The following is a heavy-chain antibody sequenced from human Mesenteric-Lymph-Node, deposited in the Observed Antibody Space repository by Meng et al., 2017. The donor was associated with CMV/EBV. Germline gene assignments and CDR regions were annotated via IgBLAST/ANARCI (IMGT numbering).Heavy chain of an antibody. D-gene: IGHD7-27*01. V-gene: IGHV3-23*01. Sequence: SCAASGFTFESYAMSCVRQAPGKVLEWVSRISDSGDGTNYADSVRGRFTISRDNSKNTLSLQMNSLRAEDTATYYCVRGWGSPRYIAYWGQGTLVTVSS. J-gene: IGHJ4*02. CDR2: ISDSGDGT. CDR1: GFTFESYA. CDR3: VRGWGSPRYIAY.